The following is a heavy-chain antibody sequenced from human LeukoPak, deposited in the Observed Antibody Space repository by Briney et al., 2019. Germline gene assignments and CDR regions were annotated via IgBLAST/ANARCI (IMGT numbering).Heavy chain of an antibody. D-gene: IGHD5-18*01. Sequence: ASETLSLTCIVSGGSISSYYWSWIRQPAGKGLEWIGRIYTSGSTNYNPSLKSRVTMSVDTSKNQFSLKLSSVTAADTAVYYCALGRYSYGYGYWGQGTLVTVSS. CDR3: ALGRYSYGYGY. J-gene: IGHJ4*02. CDR2: IYTSGST. CDR1: GGSISSYY. V-gene: IGHV4-4*07.